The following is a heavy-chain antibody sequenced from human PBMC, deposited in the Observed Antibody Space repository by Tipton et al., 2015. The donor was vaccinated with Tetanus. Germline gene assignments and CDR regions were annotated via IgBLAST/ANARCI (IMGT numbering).Heavy chain of an antibody. CDR2: ISHSGSS. Sequence: LRLSCTVSGGSFSLYYWNWVRQSPGKGLEWIGEISHSGSSSYSPSLKSRVTISVDTSKNQFSLRVRSVTAADTAVYYCARGRTMSGVVAPFDLWGQGTQVTVSS. D-gene: IGHD3-3*01. V-gene: IGHV4-34*01. CDR3: ARGRTMSGVVAPFDL. J-gene: IGHJ4*02. CDR1: GGSFSLYY.